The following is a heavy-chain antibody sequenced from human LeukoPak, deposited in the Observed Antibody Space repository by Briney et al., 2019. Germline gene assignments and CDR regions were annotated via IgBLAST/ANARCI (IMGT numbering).Heavy chain of an antibody. J-gene: IGHJ6*02. CDR3: ARDGGSSPVPPYYYYGMDV. Sequence: ASVKVSCKASGYTFTSYAMNWVRQAPGQGLEWMGWINTNTGNPTYAQGFTGRFVFPLDTSVSTAYLQISSLKAEDTAVYYCARDGGSSPVPPYYYYGMDVWGQGTTVTVSS. V-gene: IGHV7-4-1*02. CDR1: GYTFTSYA. CDR2: INTNTGNP. D-gene: IGHD1-26*01.